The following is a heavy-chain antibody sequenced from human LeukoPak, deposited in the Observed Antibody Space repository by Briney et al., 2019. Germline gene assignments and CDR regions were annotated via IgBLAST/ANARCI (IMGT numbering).Heavy chain of an antibody. D-gene: IGHD1-14*01. CDR3: ARDLYDNNRVQDY. CDR2: ISTSSTNT. CDR1: GFTFSSYE. J-gene: IGHJ4*02. Sequence: PGGSLRLSCAASGFTFSSYEMNWVRQAPGKGLEWVSDISTSSTNTEYADSVKGRFTISRDNAKNSLYLQMNSLRAEDTAVYYCARDLYDNNRVQDYWGQGTLVTVSS. V-gene: IGHV3-48*03.